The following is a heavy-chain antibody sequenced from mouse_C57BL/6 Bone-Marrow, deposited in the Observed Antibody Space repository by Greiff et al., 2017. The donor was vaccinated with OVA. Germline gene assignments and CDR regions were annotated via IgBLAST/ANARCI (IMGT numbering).Heavy chain of an antibody. CDR2: IDPENGDT. D-gene: IGHD2-1*01. CDR3: TTRGGNYKNYFDY. J-gene: IGHJ2*01. Sequence: EVQLQQSGAELVRPGASVKLSCTASGFNIKDDYMHWVKQRPEQGLEWIGWIDPENGDTEYASKFQGKATITADTSSNTAYLQLSSLTSEDTAVYYCTTRGGNYKNYFDYWGQGTTLTVSS. V-gene: IGHV14-4*01. CDR1: GFNIKDDY.